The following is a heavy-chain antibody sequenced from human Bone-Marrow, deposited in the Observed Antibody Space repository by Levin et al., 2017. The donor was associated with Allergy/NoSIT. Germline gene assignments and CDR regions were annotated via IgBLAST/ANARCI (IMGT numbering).Heavy chain of an antibody. D-gene: IGHD3-9*01. CDR3: ARADHNVLRYFDWLFPEGYYYYYMDV. CDR1: GGSISSGSYY. CDR2: IYTSGST. Sequence: SETLSLTCTVSGGSISSGSYYWSWIRQPAGKGLEWIGRIYTSGSTNYNPSLKSRVTISVDTSKNQFSLKLSSVTAADTAVYYCARADHNVLRYFDWLFPEGYYYYYMDVWGKGTTVTVSS. V-gene: IGHV4-61*02. J-gene: IGHJ6*03.